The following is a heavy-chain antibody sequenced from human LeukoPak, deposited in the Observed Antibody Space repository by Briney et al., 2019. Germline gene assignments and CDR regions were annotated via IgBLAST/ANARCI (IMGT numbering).Heavy chain of an antibody. D-gene: IGHD2-2*02. V-gene: IGHV3-23*01. J-gene: IGHJ6*03. CDR1: GFTFSSYA. CDR2: ISGSGGST. CDR3: AKNGDIVVVPAAIKGASYYYYYMDV. Sequence: GGSLRLSCAASGFTFSSYAMRWVRQAPGKGLEWVSAISGSGGSTYYADSVKGRFTISRDNSKNTLYLQMNSLRAEDTAAYYCAKNGDIVVVPAAIKGASYYYYYMDVWGKGTTVTVSS.